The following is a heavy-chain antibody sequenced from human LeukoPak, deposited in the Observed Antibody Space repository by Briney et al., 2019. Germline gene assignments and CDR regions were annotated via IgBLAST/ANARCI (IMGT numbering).Heavy chain of an antibody. V-gene: IGHV4-59*01. CDR1: GGSISSYY. Sequence: KPSETLSLTCTVSGGSISSYYWSWIRQPPGKGLEWIGYIYYSGSTNYNPSLKSRVTISVDTSKNQFSLKLSSVTAADTAVYYCARSTLNDFWSGSYYYYGIDVWGQGTTVTVSS. J-gene: IGHJ6*02. D-gene: IGHD3-3*01. CDR3: ARSTLNDFWSGSYYYYGIDV. CDR2: IYYSGST.